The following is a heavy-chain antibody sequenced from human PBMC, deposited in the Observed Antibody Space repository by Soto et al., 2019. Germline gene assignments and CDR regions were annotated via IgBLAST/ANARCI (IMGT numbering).Heavy chain of an antibody. J-gene: IGHJ4*02. CDR2: IYYSGST. CDR1: GGSISSYY. D-gene: IGHD3-10*01. CDR3: ARDLYGSGELDY. Sequence: SETLSLTCTVSGGSISSYYWSWIRQPPGKGLEWLGYIYYSGSTNYNPSLKSRVTISVDTSKNQFSLKLSSVTAADTAVYYCARDLYGSGELDYWGQGTLVTVSS. V-gene: IGHV4-59*01.